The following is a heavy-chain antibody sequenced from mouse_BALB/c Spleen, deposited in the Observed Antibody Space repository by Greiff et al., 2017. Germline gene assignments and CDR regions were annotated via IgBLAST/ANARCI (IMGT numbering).Heavy chain of an antibody. Sequence: EVQLQESGPGLVKPSQSLSLTCTVTGYSITSDYAWNWIRQFPGNKLEWMGYISYSGSTSYNPSLKSRISITRDTSKNQFFLQLNSVTTEDTATDYCARRGTWDYAMDYWGQGTSVTVSS. J-gene: IGHJ4*01. V-gene: IGHV3-2*02. CDR2: ISYSGST. D-gene: IGHD4-1*01. CDR1: GYSITSDYA. CDR3: ARRGTWDYAMDY.